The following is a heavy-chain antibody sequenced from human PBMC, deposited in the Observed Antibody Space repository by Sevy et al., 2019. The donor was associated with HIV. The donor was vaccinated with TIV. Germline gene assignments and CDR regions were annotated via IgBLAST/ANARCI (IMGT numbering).Heavy chain of an antibody. V-gene: IGHV3-23*01. CDR1: GFTFSSYA. D-gene: IGHD2-8*01. J-gene: IGHJ6*03. CDR3: AKGMVDYYYMDV. CDR2: ISGSGGST. Sequence: GTLRLSCAASGFTFSSYAMSWVRQAPGKGLEWVSAISGSGGSTYYADSVKGRFTISRDNSKNTLYLQMNSLRAEDTAVYYCAKGMVDYYYMDVWGKGTTVTVSS.